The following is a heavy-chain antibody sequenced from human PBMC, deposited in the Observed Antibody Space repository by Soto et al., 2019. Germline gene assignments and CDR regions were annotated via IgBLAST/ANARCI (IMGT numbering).Heavy chain of an antibody. CDR1: GGTFSSYA. Sequence: ASVKVSCKASGGTFSSYAISWVRQAPGQGLEWMGGIIPIFGTANYAQKFQGRVTITADESTSTAYMELSSLRSEDTAVYYCAREVDGNSPLDFDYWGQGTLVTVSS. D-gene: IGHD4-4*01. CDR2: IIPIFGTA. V-gene: IGHV1-69*13. CDR3: AREVDGNSPLDFDY. J-gene: IGHJ4*02.